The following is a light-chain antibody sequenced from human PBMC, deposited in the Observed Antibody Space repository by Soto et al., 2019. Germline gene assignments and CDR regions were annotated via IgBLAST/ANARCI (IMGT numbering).Light chain of an antibody. Sequence: DIQMTQSPSTLSGSVGARVTITCRASQTISSWLAWYQQKPGKAPKLLIYKASTLKSGVPSGFSGSGSGTEFTLTISSLQPDDFATYYCQHYNSYSEAFGQGTKVDIK. J-gene: IGKJ1*01. CDR3: QHYNSYSEA. V-gene: IGKV1-5*03. CDR1: QTISSW. CDR2: KAS.